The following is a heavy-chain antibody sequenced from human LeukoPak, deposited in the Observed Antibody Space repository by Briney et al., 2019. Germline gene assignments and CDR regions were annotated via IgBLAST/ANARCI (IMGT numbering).Heavy chain of an antibody. V-gene: IGHV3-15*01. D-gene: IGHD3-3*01. CDR2: IKSKKDGEIT. CDR1: GINFSNAW. J-gene: IGHJ4*02. CDR3: STGGGVLRFL. Sequence: GGSLRLSCAASGINFSNAWLTWVRQAPGKGLEWVGRIKSKKDGEITDYAAPVKGRFTISRDDSKDTLYLQMNSLKTEDTAVYYCSTGGGVLRFLGGQGALVTVSS.